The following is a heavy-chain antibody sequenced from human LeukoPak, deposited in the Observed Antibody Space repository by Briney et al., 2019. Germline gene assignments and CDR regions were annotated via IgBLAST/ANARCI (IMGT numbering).Heavy chain of an antibody. CDR2: INPNSGGT. CDR3: ARDRDYGSGIFDY. J-gene: IGHJ4*02. CDR1: GDAFSGYF. D-gene: IGHD3-10*01. V-gene: IGHV1-2*02. Sequence: ASVKVSCKASGDAFSGYFIHWVRQAPGQGLEWMGWINPNSGGTNYAQKFQGRVTMTRDTSISTAYMELNRLRSDDTAVYYCARDRDYGSGIFDYWGQGTLVTVSS.